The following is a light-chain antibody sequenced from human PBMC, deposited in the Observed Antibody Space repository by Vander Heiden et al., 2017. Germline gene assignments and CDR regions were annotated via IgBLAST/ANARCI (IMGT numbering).Light chain of an antibody. V-gene: IGKV1-39*01. J-gene: IGKJ1*01. CDR3: QQTYKTPTT. CDR1: QSVNTY. Sequence: DIQMPTSPSSLSASVGDGVTITCRASQSVNTYLNWYQQKPGKVPKLLISAASNLQSGVSSRFSGSGSGTEFTLTISSLQPEDFATYLCQQTYKTPTTFGQGTKVEIK. CDR2: AAS.